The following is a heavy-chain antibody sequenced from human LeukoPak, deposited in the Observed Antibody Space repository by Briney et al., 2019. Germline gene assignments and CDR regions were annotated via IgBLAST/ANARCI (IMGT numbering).Heavy chain of an antibody. CDR3: AKDMKIKAAGYYFDY. D-gene: IGHD6-13*01. V-gene: IGHV3-30*18. Sequence: GGSLRLSCAASGFTFSSYAMSWVRQAPGKGLEWVAVIANDGRDKKYADSVRGRFTISRGNSKNTVYLQMNSLRAEDTAVFYCAKDMKIKAAGYYFDYWGQGTLVTVSS. CDR1: GFTFSSYA. CDR2: IANDGRDK. J-gene: IGHJ4*02.